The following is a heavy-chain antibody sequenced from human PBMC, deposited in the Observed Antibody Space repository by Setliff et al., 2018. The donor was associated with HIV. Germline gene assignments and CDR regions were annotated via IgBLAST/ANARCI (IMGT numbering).Heavy chain of an antibody. D-gene: IGHD5-18*01. Sequence: PSETLSLTCTVSGGSISSYYWSWIRQHPGKGLEWIGYIYYSGSTYYNPSLKSRVTISGDTSKNQFSLKVTSVTAADTAVYYCAREIQFSATTYYYYYMDDWGRGTTVTVSS. CDR1: GGSISSYY. J-gene: IGHJ6*03. CDR2: IYYSGST. CDR3: AREIQFSATTYYYYYMDD. V-gene: IGHV4-59*12.